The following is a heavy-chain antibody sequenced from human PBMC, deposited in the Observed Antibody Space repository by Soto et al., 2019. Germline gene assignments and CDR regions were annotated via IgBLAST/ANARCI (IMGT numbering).Heavy chain of an antibody. J-gene: IGHJ5*02. Sequence: SLRLSCAASGFTFSSYAMSWVRQAPGKGLEWVSAISGSGGSTYYADSVKGRFTISRDNSKNTLYLQMNSLRAEDTAVYYCAKGGDSSGWYASWFDPWGQGTLVTVSS. CDR3: AKGGDSSGWYASWFDP. D-gene: IGHD6-19*01. V-gene: IGHV3-23*01. CDR2: ISGSGGST. CDR1: GFTFSSYA.